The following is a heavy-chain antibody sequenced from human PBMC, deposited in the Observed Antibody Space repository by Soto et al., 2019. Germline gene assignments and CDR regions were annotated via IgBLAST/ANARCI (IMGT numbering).Heavy chain of an antibody. CDR3: AKMSSENYYDPVFS. CDR1: GFTFSDYY. CDR2: ISSTGNTI. J-gene: IGHJ4*02. D-gene: IGHD3-22*01. V-gene: IGHV3-11*01. Sequence: QVQLVESGGGLVQTSGSLRLACVASGFTFSDYYMSWVRQAPGKGLEWVSYISSTGNTIYYADPVKGRFTISRDNAKNSVYLQMNNLRAEDTALYFCAKMSSENYYDPVFSWGQGTLVTVSS.